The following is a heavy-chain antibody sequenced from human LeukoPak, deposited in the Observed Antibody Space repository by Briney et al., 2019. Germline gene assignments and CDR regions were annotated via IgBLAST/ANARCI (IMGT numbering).Heavy chain of an antibody. V-gene: IGHV1-46*01. CDR1: EYTFITYY. Sequence: ASVKVSCKASEYTFITYYIHWVRQAPGQGLEWMGVINPSGGRTSYAQKFQGRVTMTRDTSTSTVYMELSSLRSEDTAVYYCAIERYYYDSSGYIDYWGQGTLVTVSS. J-gene: IGHJ4*02. CDR2: INPSGGRT. CDR3: AIERYYYDSSGYIDY. D-gene: IGHD3-22*01.